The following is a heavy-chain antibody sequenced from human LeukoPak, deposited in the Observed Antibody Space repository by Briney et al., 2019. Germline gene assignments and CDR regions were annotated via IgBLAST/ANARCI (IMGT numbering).Heavy chain of an antibody. Sequence: GASVKVSCKVSGYTLTELSMHWVRQAPGKGLEWMGGFDPEDGETIYAQKFQGRVTMTEDTSTDTAYMELSSLRSEDTAVYYCATSRRGDYDLWCGYSHWGQGTLVTVSS. CDR2: FDPEDGET. J-gene: IGHJ4*02. D-gene: IGHD3-3*01. CDR3: ATSRRGDYDLWCGYSH. V-gene: IGHV1-24*01. CDR1: GYTLTELS.